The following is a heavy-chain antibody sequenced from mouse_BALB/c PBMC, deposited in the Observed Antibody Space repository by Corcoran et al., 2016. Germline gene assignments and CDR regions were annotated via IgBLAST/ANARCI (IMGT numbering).Heavy chain of an antibody. CDR3: ATLLRPFDY. CDR1: GYSITSGYY. D-gene: IGHD1-2*01. J-gene: IGHJ2*01. Sequence: DVQLQESVPGLVKPSQSLSLTCSVTGYSITSGYYWNWIRQFPGNKLEWMGYISYDGSNNYNPSLKNRISITRDPSKNQFFLKLNSVTSEDTATYYCATLLRPFDYWGQGTTLTVSS. CDR2: ISYDGSN. V-gene: IGHV3-6*02.